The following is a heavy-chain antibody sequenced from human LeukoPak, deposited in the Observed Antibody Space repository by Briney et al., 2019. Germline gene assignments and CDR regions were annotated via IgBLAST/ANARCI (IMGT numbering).Heavy chain of an antibody. V-gene: IGHV4-39*01. D-gene: IGHD5-12*01. CDR2: IYYSGST. J-gene: IGHJ6*03. Sequence: WVRQPPGKGLEWIGSIYYSGSTYYNPSLKSRVTISVDTSKNQFSLKLSSVTAADTAVYYCAGMPYDYLYYYYYMDVWGKGTTVTVSS. CDR3: AGMPYDYLYYYYYMDV.